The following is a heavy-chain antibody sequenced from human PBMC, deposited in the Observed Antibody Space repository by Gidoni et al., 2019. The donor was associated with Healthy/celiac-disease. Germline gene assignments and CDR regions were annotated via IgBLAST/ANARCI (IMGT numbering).Heavy chain of an antibody. CDR1: GFTFSSYA. CDR2: TSYDGSNK. Sequence: QVQLVESGGGVVQPGRSLRLSCAASGFTFSSYAMHWVRQAPGKGLEWVAVTSYDGSNKYYADSVKGRFTISRDNSKNTLYLQMNSLRAEDTAVYYCTAIVVVVAAYDYWGQGTLVTVSS. CDR3: TAIVVVVAAYDY. J-gene: IGHJ4*02. V-gene: IGHV3-30-3*01. D-gene: IGHD2-15*01.